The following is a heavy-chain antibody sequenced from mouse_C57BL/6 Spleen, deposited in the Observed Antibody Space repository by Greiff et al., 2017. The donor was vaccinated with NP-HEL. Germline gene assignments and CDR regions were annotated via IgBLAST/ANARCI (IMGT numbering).Heavy chain of an antibody. CDR3: ARCDYDVDYYAMDY. CDR1: GYAFSSSW. CDR2: IYPGDGDT. V-gene: IGHV1-82*01. Sequence: VKVVESGPELVKPGASVKISCKASGYAFSSSWMNWVKQRPGKGLEWIGRIYPGDGDTNYNGKFKGKATLTADKSSSTAYMQLSSLTSEDSAVYFCARCDYDVDYYAMDYWGQGTSVTVSS. D-gene: IGHD2-4*01. J-gene: IGHJ4*01.